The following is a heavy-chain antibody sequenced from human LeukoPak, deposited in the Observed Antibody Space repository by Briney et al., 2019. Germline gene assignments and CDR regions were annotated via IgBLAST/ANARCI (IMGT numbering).Heavy chain of an antibody. CDR1: GGTFSSYA. J-gene: IGHJ4*02. Sequence: GASVKASCKASGGTFSSYATSWVRQAPGQGLEWMGRIIPILGIANYAQKFQGRVTITADKSTSTAYMELSSLRSEDTAVYYCARVGISSWYYFDYWGQGTLVTVSS. CDR3: ARVGISSWYYFDY. D-gene: IGHD6-13*01. V-gene: IGHV1-69*04. CDR2: IIPILGIA.